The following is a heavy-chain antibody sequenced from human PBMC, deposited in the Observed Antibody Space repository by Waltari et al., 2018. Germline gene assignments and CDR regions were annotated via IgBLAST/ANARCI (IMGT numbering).Heavy chain of an antibody. Sequence: QVQLVQSGAEVKKPGSSVKVSCKASGGTFSSYAISWVRQAPGQGLEWMGGIIPSFGTANYAQKFQGRVTITADESTSTAYMELSSLRSEDTAVYYCARLPEDCSGGSCYPYYFDYWGQGTLVTVSS. CDR3: ARLPEDCSGGSCYPYYFDY. CDR1: GGTFSSYA. CDR2: IIPSFGTA. J-gene: IGHJ4*02. D-gene: IGHD2-15*01. V-gene: IGHV1-69*13.